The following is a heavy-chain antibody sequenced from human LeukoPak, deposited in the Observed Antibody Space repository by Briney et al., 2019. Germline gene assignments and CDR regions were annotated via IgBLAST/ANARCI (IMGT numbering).Heavy chain of an antibody. D-gene: IGHD1-1*01. CDR1: GGSISSYH. J-gene: IGHJ4*02. V-gene: IGHV4-59*08. CDR2: IFYNGGT. Sequence: SSETLSPTCTVSGGSISSYHWNWIRQPPGKGLEWIGNIFYNGGTNYNPSLKSRVTISVDTSKEQISLKLSSVTAADTAVYYCAGRTDSPNSFDCWGQGTLVTVSS. CDR3: AGRTDSPNSFDC.